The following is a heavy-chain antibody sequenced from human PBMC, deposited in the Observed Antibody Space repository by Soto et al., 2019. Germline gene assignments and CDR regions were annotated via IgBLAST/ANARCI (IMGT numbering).Heavy chain of an antibody. J-gene: IGHJ6*02. CDR3: TREMEAPEVDYYYYGMDV. V-gene: IGHV3-49*03. CDR1: GFTFGDYA. Sequence: PGGSLRLSCTASGFTFGDYAVSWFRQAPGKGLEWVGFIRSKAYGGTTEYAASVKGRFTISRDDSKSIAYLQMNSLKTEDTAVYYCTREMEAPEVDYYYYGMDVWGQATTVTVS. CDR2: IRSKAYGGTT. D-gene: IGHD1-1*01.